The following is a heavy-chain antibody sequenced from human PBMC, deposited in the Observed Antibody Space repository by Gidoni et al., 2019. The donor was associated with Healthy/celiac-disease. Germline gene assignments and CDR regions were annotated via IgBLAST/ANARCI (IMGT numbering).Heavy chain of an antibody. CDR2: ISGRGGST. CDR1: GSTFSSYA. CDR3: AKASSTSYPFDY. Sequence: EVQLLASGGGLVQPGGSLRLSCAASGSTFSSYAMSWVRQDPGKGLQWVSAISGRGGSTYYADSVKGRFTISRDNSKNTLYLQMNSLRAEDTAVYYCAKASSTSYPFDYWGQGTLVTVSS. V-gene: IGHV3-23*01. D-gene: IGHD2-2*01. J-gene: IGHJ4*02.